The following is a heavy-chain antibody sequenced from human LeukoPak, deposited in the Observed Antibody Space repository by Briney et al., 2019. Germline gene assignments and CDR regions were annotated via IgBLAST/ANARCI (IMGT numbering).Heavy chain of an antibody. CDR1: GFTFSSYA. D-gene: IGHD2-2*01. V-gene: IGHV3-30-3*01. CDR2: ISYDGSNK. Sequence: GGSLRLSCAASGFTFSSYAMHWVPQAPGKGLEWVAVISYDGSNKYYADSVKGRFTISRDNAKNTLYLEMNSLRAEDTAVYYCARDRYCTTTRCSDYWGQGTLVTVSS. J-gene: IGHJ4*02. CDR3: ARDRYCTTTRCSDY.